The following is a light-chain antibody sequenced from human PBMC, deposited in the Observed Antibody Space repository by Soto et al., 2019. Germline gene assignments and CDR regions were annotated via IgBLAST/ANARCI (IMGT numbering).Light chain of an antibody. Sequence: EIVLTQSPATLSLSPGERATLSCRASQSVTSYLAWYQQKPGQAPRLLIFGASTRATGIPIRFSGSGSGTEFTLTISSLQSEDFAVYYCQQYKDWPLITFGQGTRLEIK. J-gene: IGKJ5*01. CDR2: GAS. CDR3: QQYKDWPLIT. CDR1: QSVTSY. V-gene: IGKV3-15*01.